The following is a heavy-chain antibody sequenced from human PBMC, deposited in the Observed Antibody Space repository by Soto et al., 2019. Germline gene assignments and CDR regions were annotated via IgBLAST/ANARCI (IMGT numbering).Heavy chain of an antibody. CDR1: GYSFTSYW. D-gene: IGHD2-2*01. Sequence: GASLKISCKGSGYSFTSYWIGWVRQMPGKGLEWMGIIYPGDSDTRYSPSFQGQVTISADKSISTAYLQWSSLKASDTAMYYFARHGGYCSSTSCPKESYYYYGMDVWGQATTVTVSS. CDR3: ARHGGYCSSTSCPKESYYYYGMDV. V-gene: IGHV5-51*01. J-gene: IGHJ6*02. CDR2: IYPGDSDT.